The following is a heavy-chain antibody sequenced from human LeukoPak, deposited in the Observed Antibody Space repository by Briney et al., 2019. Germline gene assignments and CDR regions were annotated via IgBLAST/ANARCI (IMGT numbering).Heavy chain of an antibody. J-gene: IGHJ4*02. CDR1: GGSFSGYY. V-gene: IGHV4-34*01. CDR2: INHSGST. D-gene: IGHD3-9*01. CDR3: AREHGPLLRYFDWFYYFDY. Sequence: SETLSLTCAVYGGSFSGYYWSWIRQPPGKGLEWIGEINHSGSTNYNPSLKSRVTMSVDTSKNQFSLKLSSVTAADTAVYYCAREHGPLLRYFDWFYYFDYWGQGTLVTVSS.